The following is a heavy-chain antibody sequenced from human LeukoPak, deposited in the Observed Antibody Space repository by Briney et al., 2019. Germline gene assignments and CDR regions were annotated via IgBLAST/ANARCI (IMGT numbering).Heavy chain of an antibody. V-gene: IGHV1-69*13. CDR1: GGTFSSYA. Sequence: SVKVSCKASGGTFSSYAISWVRQAPGQGLEWMGGIIPIFGTANYAQKFQGRVTITADESTSTAYMELSSLRSEDTAVYYCARSSYGQNRYYYDSSGQLDYWGQGTLVTVSS. CDR3: ARSSYGQNRYYYDSSGQLDY. J-gene: IGHJ4*02. CDR2: IIPIFGTA. D-gene: IGHD3-22*01.